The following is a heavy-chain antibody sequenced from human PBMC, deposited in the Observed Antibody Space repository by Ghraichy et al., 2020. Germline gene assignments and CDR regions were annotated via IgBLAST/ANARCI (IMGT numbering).Heavy chain of an antibody. CDR1: GFTVSSNY. Sequence: GGSLRLSCAASGFTVSSNYMSWVRQAPGKGLEWVSVIYSGGTTYYADSVKGRFTISRDSSKNTLYLQINSLRAEDTAVYYCARMFRSYWYFDLWGRGTLVSVSS. CDR2: IYSGGTT. D-gene: IGHD3-10*02. V-gene: IGHV3-53*01. J-gene: IGHJ2*01. CDR3: ARMFRSYWYFDL.